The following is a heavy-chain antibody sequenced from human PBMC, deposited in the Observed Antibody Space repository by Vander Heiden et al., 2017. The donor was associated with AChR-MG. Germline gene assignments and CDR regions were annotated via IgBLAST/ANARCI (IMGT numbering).Heavy chain of an antibody. CDR3: ARIYSSSWVPNRGYYYYGMDV. Sequence: QVQLQQWGAGLLKPSETLSLPCAVYGGSFSGYYWSWIRQPPGKGLEWIGEINHSGSTNYNPSLKSRVTISVDTSKNQFSLKLSSVTAADTAVYYCARIYSSSWVPNRGYYYYGMDVWGQGTTVTVSS. CDR1: GGSFSGYY. CDR2: INHSGST. D-gene: IGHD6-13*01. V-gene: IGHV4-34*01. J-gene: IGHJ6*02.